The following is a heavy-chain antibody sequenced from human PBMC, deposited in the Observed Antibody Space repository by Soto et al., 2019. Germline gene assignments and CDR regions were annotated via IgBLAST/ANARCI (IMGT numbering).Heavy chain of an antibody. J-gene: IGHJ4*02. CDR2: IYSDGIT. Sequence: GGSLRLSCVASGFTVDGNSMSWVRQAPGKGLEWVSIIYSDGITYYADSVEGRFTISRDNSKNTLYLQMNSLRAEDTAVYYCARRGSGSYYDYWGQGTLVTVSS. V-gene: IGHV3-53*01. D-gene: IGHD1-26*01. CDR1: GFTVDGNS. CDR3: ARRGSGSYYDY.